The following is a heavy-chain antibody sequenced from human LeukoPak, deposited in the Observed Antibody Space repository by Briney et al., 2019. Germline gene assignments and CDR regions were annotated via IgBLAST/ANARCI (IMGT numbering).Heavy chain of an antibody. J-gene: IGHJ4*02. D-gene: IGHD3-10*01. CDR2: ISSSSSYI. Sequence: GGSLRLSCAASGFTFSSYSMNWVRQAPGKGLEWVSSISSSSSYIYYADSVKGRFTISRDNAKNSLYLQMNSLRAEDTAVYYCARTPRWHGGYFDYWGQGTLVTVSS. V-gene: IGHV3-21*01. CDR3: ARTPRWHGGYFDY. CDR1: GFTFSSYS.